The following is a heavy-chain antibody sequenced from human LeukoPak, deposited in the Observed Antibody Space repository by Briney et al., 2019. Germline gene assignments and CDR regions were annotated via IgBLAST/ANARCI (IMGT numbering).Heavy chain of an antibody. CDR1: GGSISSYY. Sequence: SETLSLTCTVSGGSISSYYWSWVRRPPGKGLEWIGYIYYSGSTNYNPSLKSRVTISVDTSKNQFSLKLSSVTAADTAVYYCARVMGTAMVSSGYYFDYWGQGTLVTVSS. V-gene: IGHV4-59*01. J-gene: IGHJ4*02. CDR2: IYYSGST. CDR3: ARVMGTAMVSSGYYFDY. D-gene: IGHD5-18*01.